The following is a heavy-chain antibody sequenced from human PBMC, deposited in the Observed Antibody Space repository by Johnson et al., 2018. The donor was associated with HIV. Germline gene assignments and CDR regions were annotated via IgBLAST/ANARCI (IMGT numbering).Heavy chain of an antibody. J-gene: IGHJ3*02. Sequence: VQLVESGGGVVQPGRSLRLSCAASGFTFSSYWMHWVRQAPGKGLEWVSAISGSGGSTYYADSVKGLFTISRDNSKNTLYLQMNSLRAEDTAVYYCATAARLFDAFDIWGQGTMVTVSS. CDR3: ATAARLFDAFDI. V-gene: IGHV3-23*04. CDR1: GFTFSSYW. D-gene: IGHD6-6*01. CDR2: ISGSGGST.